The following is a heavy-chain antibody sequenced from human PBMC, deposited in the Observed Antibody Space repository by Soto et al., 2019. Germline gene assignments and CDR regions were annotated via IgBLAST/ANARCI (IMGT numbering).Heavy chain of an antibody. CDR3: ARHPGALDC. CDR1: GGSIGSSNYY. Sequence: QLQLQESGPGLVKPSETLSLTCTVSGGSIGSSNYYWGWIRQPPGKGLEWIGSIYYSGSTDYNPSLKSRVTISVHTSKNQFSLILSSVTAADTAVYYCARHPGALDCWGHGTLATVSS. CDR2: IYYSGST. D-gene: IGHD7-27*01. V-gene: IGHV4-39*01. J-gene: IGHJ4*01.